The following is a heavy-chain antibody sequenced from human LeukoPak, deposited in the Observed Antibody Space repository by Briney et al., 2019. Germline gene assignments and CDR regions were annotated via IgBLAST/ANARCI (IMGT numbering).Heavy chain of an antibody. CDR1: GYTFTSYA. CDR3: ARERNSGYEWEYYFDY. CDR2: IIPIFGTA. V-gene: IGHV1-69*13. D-gene: IGHD5-12*01. Sequence: SVKVSCKASGYTFTSYAMNWVRQAPGQGLEWMGGIIPIFGTANYAQKFQGRVTITADESTSTAYMELSSLRSEDTAVYYCARERNSGYEWEYYFDYWGQGTLVTVSS. J-gene: IGHJ4*02.